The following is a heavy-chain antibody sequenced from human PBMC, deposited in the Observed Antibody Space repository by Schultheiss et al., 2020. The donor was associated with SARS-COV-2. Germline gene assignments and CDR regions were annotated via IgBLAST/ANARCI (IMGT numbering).Heavy chain of an antibody. CDR3: ARMLLWFGELGQYYFDY. D-gene: IGHD3-10*01. J-gene: IGHJ4*02. V-gene: IGHV4-39*07. Sequence: SETLSLTCTVSGGSISSSSYYWGWIRQPPGKGLEWIGSIYHSGSTNYNPSLKSRVTISVDTSKNQFSLKLSSVTAADTAVYYCARMLLWFGELGQYYFDYWGQGTLVTVSS. CDR1: GGSISSSSYY. CDR2: IYHSGST.